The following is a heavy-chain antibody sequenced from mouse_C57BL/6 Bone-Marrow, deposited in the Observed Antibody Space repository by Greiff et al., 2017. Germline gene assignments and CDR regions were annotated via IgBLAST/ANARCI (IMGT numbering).Heavy chain of an antibody. V-gene: IGHV3-6*01. CDR3: ARDDGYPAWFAY. Sequence: EVKVEESGPGLVKPSQSLSLTCSVTGYSITSGYYWNWIRQFPGNKLEWMGYISYDGSNNYNPSLKNRISITRDTSKNQFFLKLNSVTTEDTATYYCARDDGYPAWFAYWGQGTLVTVSA. J-gene: IGHJ3*01. D-gene: IGHD2-3*01. CDR2: ISYDGSN. CDR1: GYSITSGYY.